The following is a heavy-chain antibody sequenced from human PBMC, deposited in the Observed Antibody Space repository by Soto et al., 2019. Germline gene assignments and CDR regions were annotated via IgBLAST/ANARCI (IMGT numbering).Heavy chain of an antibody. J-gene: IGHJ4*02. Sequence: GVSLRLSCSASGFTFSSYAMSWVRQAPGKGLEWVSAISGSGGSTYYADSVKGRFTISRDNSKNTLYLQMNSLRAEDTAVYYCAKVAGGSEQFDYWGQGTLVTVSA. D-gene: IGHD6-25*01. CDR2: ISGSGGST. V-gene: IGHV3-23*01. CDR3: AKVAGGSEQFDY. CDR1: GFTFSSYA.